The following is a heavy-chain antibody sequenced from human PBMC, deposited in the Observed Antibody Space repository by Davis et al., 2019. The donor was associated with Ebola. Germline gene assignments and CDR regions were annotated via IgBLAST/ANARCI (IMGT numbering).Heavy chain of an antibody. CDR2: IIPIFGTA. CDR3: ARDWGGTKGSSREYYFDY. V-gene: IGHV1-69*06. J-gene: IGHJ4*02. D-gene: IGHD6-6*01. Sequence: AASVKVSCKASGGTFSSYAISWVRQAPGQGLEWMGGIIPIFGTAKYAQKFQGRVTITADKSTSTAYMELSSLRSEDTAVYYCARDWGGTKGSSREYYFDYWGQGTLVTVSS. CDR1: GGTFSSYA.